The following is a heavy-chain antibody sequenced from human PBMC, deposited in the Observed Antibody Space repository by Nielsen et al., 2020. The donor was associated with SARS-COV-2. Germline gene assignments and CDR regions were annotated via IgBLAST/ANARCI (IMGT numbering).Heavy chain of an antibody. V-gene: IGHV4-61*01. Sequence: SETLSLTCTVSGGSVSSGSYYWSWIRQPPGKGLEWIGYIYYSGSTNYNPSLKSRVTISVDTSKNQFSLKLSSVTAADTAVYYCARDYFGDYLDGFDIWGQGTLVTVSS. CDR1: GGSVSSGSYY. J-gene: IGHJ3*02. CDR2: IYYSGST. CDR3: ARDYFGDYLDGFDI. D-gene: IGHD4-17*01.